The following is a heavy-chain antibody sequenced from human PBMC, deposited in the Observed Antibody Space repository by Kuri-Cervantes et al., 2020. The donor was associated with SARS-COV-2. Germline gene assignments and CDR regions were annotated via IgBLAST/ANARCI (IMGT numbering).Heavy chain of an antibody. CDR1: GFTFSHFA. CDR3: TTLIDY. Sequence: GESLKISCAASGFTFSHFAVQWVRQPPGKGLEWVAAISNDGTLAYYADSVKGRFTISRDNSKNTLFLQMNSLKTEDTAVYYCTTLIDYWGQGALVTVSS. J-gene: IGHJ4*02. CDR2: ISNDGTLA. V-gene: IGHV3-30*04.